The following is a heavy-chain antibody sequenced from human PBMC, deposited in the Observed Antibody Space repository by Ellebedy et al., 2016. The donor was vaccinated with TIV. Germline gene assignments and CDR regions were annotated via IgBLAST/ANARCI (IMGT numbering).Heavy chain of an antibody. CDR1: GFTFDDYA. V-gene: IGHV3-9*01. D-gene: IGHD1-26*01. Sequence: SLKISCAASGFTFDDYAMHWVRQAPGKGLEWVSGISWNSGSIGYADSVKGRFTISRDNAKNSLYLQMNSLRAEDTALYYCAKDTDYSGSYRGDAFDIWGQGTMVTVSS. CDR3: AKDTDYSGSYRGDAFDI. CDR2: ISWNSGSI. J-gene: IGHJ3*02.